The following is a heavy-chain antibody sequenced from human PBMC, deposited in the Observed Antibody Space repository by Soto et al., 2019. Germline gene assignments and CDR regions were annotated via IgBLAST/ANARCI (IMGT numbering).Heavy chain of an antibody. CDR1: GYTFTSYG. CDR2: ISAYNGNT. V-gene: IGHV1-18*01. Sequence: QVQLVQSGAEVKKPGASVKVSCKASGYTFTSYGISWVRQAPGQGREWMGWISAYNGNTNYAQKLQGRVTMTTDTSTSTAYMELRSLRSDDTAVYYCARGYCSGGSCSPGWFDPWGQGTLVTVSS. CDR3: ARGYCSGGSCSPGWFDP. D-gene: IGHD2-15*01. J-gene: IGHJ5*02.